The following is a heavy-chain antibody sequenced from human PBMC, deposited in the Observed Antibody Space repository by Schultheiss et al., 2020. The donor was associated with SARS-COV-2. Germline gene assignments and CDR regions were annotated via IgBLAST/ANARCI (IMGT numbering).Heavy chain of an antibody. D-gene: IGHD3-10*01. CDR3: ARGREFEDMVRGVGAFDI. V-gene: IGHV3-23*01. J-gene: IGHJ3*02. Sequence: GGSLRLSCAASGFTFSSYAMSWVRQAPGKGLEWVSAISGSGGSTYYADSVKGRFTISRDNSKNTLYLQMNSLRAEDTAVYYCARGREFEDMVRGVGAFDIWGQGTMVTVSS. CDR2: ISGSGGST. CDR1: GFTFSSYA.